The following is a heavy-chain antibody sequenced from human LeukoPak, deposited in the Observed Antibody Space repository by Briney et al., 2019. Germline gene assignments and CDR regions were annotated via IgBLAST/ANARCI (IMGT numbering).Heavy chain of an antibody. CDR3: AKVREVGTNIEVVVVDTSGAFDM. CDR2: INPNSDDT. CDR1: GYTFTGHY. J-gene: IGHJ3*02. Sequence: ASVKVSCKASGYTFTGHYINWVRQAPGQGLEWMGRINPNSDDTNFAQKFQGRVTLTRDTSISTSYMELSSLRSDDTAVYFCAKVREVGTNIEVVVVDTSGAFDMWGQGTMVTVSS. V-gene: IGHV1-2*06. D-gene: IGHD2-15*01.